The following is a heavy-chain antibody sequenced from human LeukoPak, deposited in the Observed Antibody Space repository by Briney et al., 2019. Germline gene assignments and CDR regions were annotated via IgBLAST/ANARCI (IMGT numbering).Heavy chain of an antibody. CDR1: GFTFGDYA. D-gene: IGHD3-3*01. V-gene: IGHV3-49*04. J-gene: IGHJ4*02. CDR3: TRAGYDFWSGYYTGMVGYYFDY. Sequence: GGSLRLSCTASGFTFGDYAMSWVRQAPGKGLEGVGFIRSKAYGGTTEYAASVKGRFTISRDDSKSIAYLQMNSLKTEDTAVYYRTRAGYDFWSGYYTGMVGYYFDYWGQGTLVTVSS. CDR2: IRSKAYGGTT.